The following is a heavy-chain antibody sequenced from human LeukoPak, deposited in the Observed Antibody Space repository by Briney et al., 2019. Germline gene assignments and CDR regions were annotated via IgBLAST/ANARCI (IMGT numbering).Heavy chain of an antibody. J-gene: IGHJ4*02. CDR3: ARDPGGYSGYDVDY. CDR1: GFTFSGYW. Sequence: WGSLRLSCAASGFTFSGYWMSWVRQAPGKGLEWVAIIKQDGSEKYFVDSVKGRFTISRDNAKNSLYLQMSSLRAEDTAVYYCARDPGGYSGYDVDYWGQGTLVTVSS. CDR2: IKQDGSEK. V-gene: IGHV3-7*01. D-gene: IGHD5-12*01.